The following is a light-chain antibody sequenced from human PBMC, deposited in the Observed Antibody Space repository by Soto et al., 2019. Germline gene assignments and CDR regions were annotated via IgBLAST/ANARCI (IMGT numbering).Light chain of an antibody. CDR1: QSVSGSQ. CDR2: GAS. CDR3: QQYGSSPRT. Sequence: EIVLTQSPGTLSLSPGERATLSCRASQSVSGSQLAWYQQKPGQAPRLLMYGASTRATGIPDRFSGSGSGTDFTLTISRLEPEDFAVYYCQQYGSSPRTFGQGTKVEIK. V-gene: IGKV3-20*01. J-gene: IGKJ1*01.